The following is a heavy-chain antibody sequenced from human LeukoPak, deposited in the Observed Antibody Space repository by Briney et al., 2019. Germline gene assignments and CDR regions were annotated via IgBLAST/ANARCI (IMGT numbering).Heavy chain of an antibody. V-gene: IGHV3-23*01. CDR2: ISGSGGST. CDR3: AKDLGIVVVPAAIWGGYYYGMDV. Sequence: GGSLRLSCAAAGFTFSSYAMSWVRQAPGKGLEWVSAISGSGGSTYYADSVKGRFTTSRDNSKNTLYLQMNSLRAEDTAVYYCAKDLGIVVVPAAIWGGYYYGMDVWGQGTTVTVSS. J-gene: IGHJ6*02. CDR1: GFTFSSYA. D-gene: IGHD2-2*01.